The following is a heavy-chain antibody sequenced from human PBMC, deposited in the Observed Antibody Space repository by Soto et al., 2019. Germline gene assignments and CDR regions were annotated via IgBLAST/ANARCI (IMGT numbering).Heavy chain of an antibody. CDR1: GFTFGDYA. Sequence: GGSLRLSCTASGFTFGDYAMSWFRQAPGKGLEWVGFIRSKAYGGTTEYAASVKGRFTISRDDSKSIAYLQMNSLKTEDTAVYYCNTNEVIYYYYYGMDVWGQGTTVTVSS. V-gene: IGHV3-49*03. CDR3: NTNEVIYYYYYGMDV. J-gene: IGHJ6*02. D-gene: IGHD2-21*01. CDR2: IRSKAYGGTT.